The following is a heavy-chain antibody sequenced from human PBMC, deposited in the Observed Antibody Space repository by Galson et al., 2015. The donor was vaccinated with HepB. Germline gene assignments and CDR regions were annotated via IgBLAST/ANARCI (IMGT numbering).Heavy chain of an antibody. CDR1: GYTFSNYG. Sequence: SVKVSCKASGYTFSNYGITWVRQAPGQGLEWMGWITAYNANTNYAQRLQGRVTMTTDTSTNTAYMELRSLRSDDTAVYYCARAIVVVPASTVAWFDPWGQGTLVTVSS. J-gene: IGHJ5*02. V-gene: IGHV1-18*04. CDR2: ITAYNANT. CDR3: ARAIVVVPASTVAWFDP. D-gene: IGHD2-2*01.